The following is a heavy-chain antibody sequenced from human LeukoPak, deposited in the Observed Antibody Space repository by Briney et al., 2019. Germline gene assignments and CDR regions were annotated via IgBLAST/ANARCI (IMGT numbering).Heavy chain of an antibody. V-gene: IGHV4-39*01. D-gene: IGHD2-2*01. Sequence: SSETLSLTCTVSGGSISSSSYYWGWIRQPPGKGLEWIGSIYYSGSTYYNPSLKSRVTISVDPSKNQFSLKLSSVTAADTAVYYCARRAATMSISSYFDYWGQGTLVTVSS. CDR1: GGSISSSSYY. CDR3: ARRAATMSISSYFDY. J-gene: IGHJ4*02. CDR2: IYYSGST.